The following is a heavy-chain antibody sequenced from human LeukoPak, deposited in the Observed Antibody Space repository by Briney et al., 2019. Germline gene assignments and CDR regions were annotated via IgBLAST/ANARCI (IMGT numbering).Heavy chain of an antibody. D-gene: IGHD1-26*01. Sequence: GGSLRLSCAASDFTFTNAWMNWVRQAPGKGLEWVGRIKSKIDGGTTEYAAPVKGRFTISRDDSKNTLCLQMNSLKTEDTAVYYCATFKLGWELHWGQGTLVTVSS. J-gene: IGHJ4*02. CDR1: DFTFTNAW. CDR2: IKSKIDGGTT. V-gene: IGHV3-15*07. CDR3: ATFKLGWELH.